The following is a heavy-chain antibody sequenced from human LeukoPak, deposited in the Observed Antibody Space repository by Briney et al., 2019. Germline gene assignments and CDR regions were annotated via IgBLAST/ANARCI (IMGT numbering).Heavy chain of an antibody. Sequence: SETLSLTCTVSGGSISSYHWSWIRQPPGKGLEWIGNIHYSGSTNYNPSLKSRVTISVDTSKNHFSLTLSSVTAADTAVYYCARVYWYFDLWGRGTLVTVSS. J-gene: IGHJ2*01. CDR1: GGSISSYH. CDR2: IHYSGST. CDR3: ARVYWYFDL. V-gene: IGHV4-59*01.